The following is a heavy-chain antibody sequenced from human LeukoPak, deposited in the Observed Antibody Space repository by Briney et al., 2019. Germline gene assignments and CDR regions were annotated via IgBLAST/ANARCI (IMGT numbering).Heavy chain of an antibody. J-gene: IGHJ3*02. CDR3: ARDVNDAFDI. Sequence: GGSLRLSCAASGFTFSSYSMNWVRQAPGKGLEWVSSISSSSSYIYYAVSVKGRFTISRDNAKNSLYLQMNSLRAEDTAVYYCARDVNDAFDIWGQGTMVTVSS. CDR2: ISSSSSYI. V-gene: IGHV3-21*01. CDR1: GFTFSSYS.